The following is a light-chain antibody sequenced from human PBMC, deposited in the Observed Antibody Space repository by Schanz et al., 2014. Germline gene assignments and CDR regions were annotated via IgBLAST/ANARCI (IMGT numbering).Light chain of an antibody. CDR1: QSVSRN. CDR3: QQYNNWLYT. J-gene: IGKJ2*01. CDR2: GAS. V-gene: IGKV3-15*01. Sequence: EIVMTQSPAALSVSPGERATLSCRASQSVSRNVAWYQQKPGQAPRLLIYGASTRATGIPARFSGSGSGTEFTLTISSLQSEDFAGYFCQQYNNWLYTFGQGTKLEIK.